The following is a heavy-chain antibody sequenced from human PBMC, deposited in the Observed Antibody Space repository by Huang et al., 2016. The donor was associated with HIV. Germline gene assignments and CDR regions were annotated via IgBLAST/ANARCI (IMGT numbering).Heavy chain of an antibody. Sequence: EVQLVESGGGLVKPGRSLRLPCTASGFTFGDYAMSWVRQAPGKGLEWVGFIRSKAYGGTTEYAASVKGRFIISRDDSKSIAYLQMNSLKTEDTAVYYCTRDRWMNMIVVGTWYYWGQGTLVTVSS. D-gene: IGHD3-22*01. CDR2: IRSKAYGGTT. J-gene: IGHJ4*02. CDR1: GFTFGDYA. CDR3: TRDRWMNMIVVGTWYY. V-gene: IGHV3-49*04.